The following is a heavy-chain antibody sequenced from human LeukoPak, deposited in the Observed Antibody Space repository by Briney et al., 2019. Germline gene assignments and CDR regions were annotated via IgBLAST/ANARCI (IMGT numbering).Heavy chain of an antibody. CDR2: ISSSSSYI. Sequence: PGGSLRLSCAASGFTFSSYWMSWVRQAPGKGLEWVSYISSSSSYIYYADSVKGRFTISRDNAKNSLYLQMNSLRAEDTAVYYCARDFAEMATSNWGQGTLVTVSS. J-gene: IGHJ4*02. CDR1: GFTFSSYW. V-gene: IGHV3-21*05. CDR3: ARDFAEMATSN. D-gene: IGHD5-24*01.